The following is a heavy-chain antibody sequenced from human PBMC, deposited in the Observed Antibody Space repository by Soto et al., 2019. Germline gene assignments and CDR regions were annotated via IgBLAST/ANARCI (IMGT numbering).Heavy chain of an antibody. J-gene: IGHJ4*02. CDR2: ISTYNGKT. V-gene: IGHV1-18*01. Sequence: QVQLVQSGAEVKKPGASVKVSCKTSGYTFSTYPISWVRQAPGQGLEWVGWISTYNGKTNYRQKFQGRVTITTDTSASTAYMNLRNLRSDDTAVYYCARDRVEAALGTFDQWGQGTLVTVSS. D-gene: IGHD6-13*01. CDR1: GYTFSTYP. CDR3: ARDRVEAALGTFDQ.